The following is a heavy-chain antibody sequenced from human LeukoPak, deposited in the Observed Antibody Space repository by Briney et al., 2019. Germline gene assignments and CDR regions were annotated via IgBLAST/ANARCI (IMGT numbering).Heavy chain of an antibody. CDR1: GFTFDDYG. Sequence: GGTLRLSCTTSGFTFDDYGMSWVRQAPGKGLEWVSSINWNGGSTGYADSVKGRFTISRDNAKNSLYLQMNNLRAEDTALYYCARAYDYSNYVHYWGQGTLVTVSS. CDR2: INWNGGST. J-gene: IGHJ4*02. CDR3: ARAYDYSNYVHY. V-gene: IGHV3-20*04. D-gene: IGHD4-11*01.